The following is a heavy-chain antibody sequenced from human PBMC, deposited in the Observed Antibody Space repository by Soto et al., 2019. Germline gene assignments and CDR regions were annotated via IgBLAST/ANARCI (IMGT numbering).Heavy chain of an antibody. J-gene: IGHJ4*02. D-gene: IGHD6-25*01. CDR3: ARDPQYSSDPHFDH. CDR2: ISYDGSNK. Sequence: GGSLRLSCAASGFTFSSYAMHWVRQAPGKGLEWVAVISYDGSNKYYADSVKGRFTISRDNSKNTLYLQMNSPRAEDTAVYYCARDPQYSSDPHFDHWGQGTLVTVSS. V-gene: IGHV3-30-3*01. CDR1: GFTFSSYA.